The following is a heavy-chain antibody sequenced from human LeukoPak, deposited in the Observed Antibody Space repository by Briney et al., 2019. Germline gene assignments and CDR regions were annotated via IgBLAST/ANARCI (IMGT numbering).Heavy chain of an antibody. V-gene: IGHV4-39*07. J-gene: IGHJ4*02. Sequence: PSETLSLTCTVSGGSISSSSYYWGWIRQPPGKGLEWIGSIYYSGSTYYNPSLKGRVTISVDTSKNQFSLKLSSVTAADTAVYYCARESPGDCSGGSCYISLFDYWGQGTLVTVSS. CDR3: ARESPGDCSGGSCYISLFDY. CDR2: IYYSGST. D-gene: IGHD2-15*01. CDR1: GGSISSSSYY.